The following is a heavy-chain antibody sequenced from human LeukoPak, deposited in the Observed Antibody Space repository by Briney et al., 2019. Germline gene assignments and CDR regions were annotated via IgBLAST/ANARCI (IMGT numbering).Heavy chain of an antibody. V-gene: IGHV4-34*01. Sequence: SETLSLTCAVYGGSFSGYYWTWIRQPPGKGLEWIGEIYHSGSTNYNPSLKSRVTISVDKSKNQFSLKLSSVTAADTAVYYCARDMLAAAGTSPYYYYGMDVWGQGTTVTVSS. CDR3: ARDMLAAAGTSPYYYYGMDV. CDR2: IYHSGST. CDR1: GGSFSGYY. D-gene: IGHD6-13*01. J-gene: IGHJ6*02.